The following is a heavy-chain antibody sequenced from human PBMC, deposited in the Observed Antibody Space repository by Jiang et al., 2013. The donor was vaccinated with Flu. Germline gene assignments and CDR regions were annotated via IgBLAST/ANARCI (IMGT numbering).Heavy chain of an antibody. D-gene: IGHD2-21*01. CDR1: GASITSSASY. J-gene: IGHJ6*02. CDR2: VSNTGTT. Sequence: SGPGLVKPSETLSLTCIVSGASITSSASYWGWIRQPPGKGLEWIGDVSNTGTTHYNAPLRSRVTISMDTSKSQFALSLRSVTATDTAIYFCAREALTYCGRLGCRFSGMDVWGQGTTVTVSS. V-gene: IGHV4-39*02. CDR3: AREALTYCGRLGCRFSGMDV.